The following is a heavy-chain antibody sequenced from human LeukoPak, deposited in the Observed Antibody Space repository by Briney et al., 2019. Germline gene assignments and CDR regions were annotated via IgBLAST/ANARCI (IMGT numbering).Heavy chain of an antibody. V-gene: IGHV1-2*02. CDR1: GYTFTDYY. Sequence: ASVTVSCKASGYTFTDYYMHWVRQAPGQGLEWMGWINPNSGGTNYAQKFQGRVTMTRDTSINTAYMELSSLRSDDTAVYSCARGIEVTGIWEDFDYWGQGTLVTVFS. CDR2: INPNSGGT. J-gene: IGHJ4*02. CDR3: ARGIEVTGIWEDFDY. D-gene: IGHD6-19*01.